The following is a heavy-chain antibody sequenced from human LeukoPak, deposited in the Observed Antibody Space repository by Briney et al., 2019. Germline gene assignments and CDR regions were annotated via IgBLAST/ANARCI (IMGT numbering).Heavy chain of an antibody. V-gene: IGHV4-59*12. Sequence: PSETLSLTCTVSGGSISSYYWSWIRQPPGKGLEWIGYIYYSGSTNYNPSLKSRVTISVDTSKNQFSLKLSSVTAADTAMYYCARVKDPGGYYYYYYMDVWGKGTTVTVSS. CDR3: ARVKDPGGYYYYYYMDV. D-gene: IGHD3-16*01. J-gene: IGHJ6*03. CDR1: GGSISSYY. CDR2: IYYSGST.